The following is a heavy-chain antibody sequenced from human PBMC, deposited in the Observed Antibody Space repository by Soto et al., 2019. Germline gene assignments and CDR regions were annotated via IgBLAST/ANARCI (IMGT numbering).Heavy chain of an antibody. CDR3: ASSGAPGIAAANWFDP. Sequence: ASVKVSCKASGYTFTGYYMHWVRQAPGQGLEWMGWINPNSSGTNYAQKFQGRVTMTRDTSISTAYMELSRLRSDDTAAYYCASSGAPGIAAANWFDPWGQGTLVTVSS. J-gene: IGHJ5*02. CDR1: GYTFTGYY. CDR2: INPNSSGT. D-gene: IGHD6-13*01. V-gene: IGHV1-2*02.